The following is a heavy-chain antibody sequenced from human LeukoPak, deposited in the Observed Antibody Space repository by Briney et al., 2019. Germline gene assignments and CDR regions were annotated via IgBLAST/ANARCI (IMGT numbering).Heavy chain of an antibody. CDR3: ARDYYSSSWDNGY. V-gene: IGHV3-48*01. CDR1: GFTFSTYS. Sequence: PGGSLRLSCAASGFTFSTYSMNWVRQAPGKGLEWVSYISASSSTMYYADSVKGRFTISRDNDKNSQYLQMNSLRAEDTAVYYCARDYYSSSWDNGYWGQGTLVTVSS. D-gene: IGHD6-13*01. CDR2: ISASSSTM. J-gene: IGHJ4*02.